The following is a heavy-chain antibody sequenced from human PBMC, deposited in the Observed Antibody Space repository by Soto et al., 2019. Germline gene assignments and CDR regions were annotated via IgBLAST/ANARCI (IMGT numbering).Heavy chain of an antibody. CDR1: GGSISSYY. D-gene: IGHD5-18*01. Sequence: SETLSLTCTVSGGSISSYYWSWIRQPPGKGLEWIGYIYYSGSTNYNPSLKSRVTISVDTSKNQFSLKLSSVTAADTAVYYCARVGYSYGLVDHHYHLSVSGQRTTVTVSS. J-gene: IGHJ6*02. CDR3: ARVGYSYGLVDHHYHLSV. CDR2: IYYSGST. V-gene: IGHV4-59*01.